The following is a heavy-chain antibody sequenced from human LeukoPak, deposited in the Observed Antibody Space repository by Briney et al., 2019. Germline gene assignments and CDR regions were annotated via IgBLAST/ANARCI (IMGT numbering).Heavy chain of an antibody. D-gene: IGHD2-2*01. CDR3: AKPIYTYCSSTSCFYFDY. CDR2: ISGSGGST. CDR1: GFTFSSYA. J-gene: IGHJ4*02. V-gene: IGHV3-23*01. Sequence: PGGSLRLSCAASGFTFSSYAMSWVRQAPGKGLEWVSAISGSGGSTYYADSVKGRFTISRDNSKNTLYLQMNSLRAEDTAVYYCAKPIYTYCSSTSCFYFDYWGQGTLVTVSS.